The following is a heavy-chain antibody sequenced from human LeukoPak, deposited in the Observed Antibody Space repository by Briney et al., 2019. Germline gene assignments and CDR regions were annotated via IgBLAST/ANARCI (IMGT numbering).Heavy chain of an antibody. J-gene: IGHJ4*02. D-gene: IGHD6-19*01. CDR3: ARRLPFGGAVAGTGFDY. Sequence: GESLKISCKGSGYSFTSYWIGWVRQMPGKGLEWMGIIYPGDSDTRYSPSFQGQVTISADKSISTAYLQWSSLKASDTAMYYCARRLPFGGAVAGTGFDYWGQGTLVTVSS. CDR1: GYSFTSYW. CDR2: IYPGDSDT. V-gene: IGHV5-51*01.